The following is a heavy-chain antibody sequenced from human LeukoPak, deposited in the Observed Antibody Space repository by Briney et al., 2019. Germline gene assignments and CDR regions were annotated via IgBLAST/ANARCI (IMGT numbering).Heavy chain of an antibody. D-gene: IGHD5-12*01. CDR1: GFTFSSYG. Sequence: PGRSLRLSCAASGFTFSSYGMHWVRQAPGKGLEWVAVISYDGSNKYYADSVKGRFTIPRDNSKNTLYLQMNSLRAEDTAVYYCAKTREATTEDYWGQGTLVTVSS. CDR3: AKTREATTEDY. J-gene: IGHJ4*02. V-gene: IGHV3-30*18. CDR2: ISYDGSNK.